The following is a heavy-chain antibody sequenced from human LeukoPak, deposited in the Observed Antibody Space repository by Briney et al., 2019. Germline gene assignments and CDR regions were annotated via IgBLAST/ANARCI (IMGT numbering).Heavy chain of an antibody. Sequence: ASVKVSCKASGYTFTSYGISWVRQAPGQGLEWMGWISAYNGNTNYAQKLQGRVTMTTDTPTSTAYMELRSLRSDDTAVYYCARDDTTDSYDSSGYYSNWGQGTLVTVSS. CDR1: GYTFTSYG. D-gene: IGHD3-22*01. CDR2: ISAYNGNT. J-gene: IGHJ4*02. CDR3: ARDDTTDSYDSSGYYSN. V-gene: IGHV1-18*01.